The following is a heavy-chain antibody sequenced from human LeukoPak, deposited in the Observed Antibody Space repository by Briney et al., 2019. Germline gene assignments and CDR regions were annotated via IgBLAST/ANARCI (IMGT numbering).Heavy chain of an antibody. J-gene: IGHJ4*02. CDR1: GFTFSDYD. D-gene: IGHD1-1*01. CDR2: IGTAGDT. Sequence: GGSLRLSCAASGFTFSDYDMHWVRQATGKGLEWVSSIGTAGDTYYTGSVKGRFTISRENAKNSSYLQMNSLRAGDTAVYYCARVAKERVGGVYYFDYWGQGTLVTVSS. V-gene: IGHV3-13*01. CDR3: ARVAKERVGGVYYFDY.